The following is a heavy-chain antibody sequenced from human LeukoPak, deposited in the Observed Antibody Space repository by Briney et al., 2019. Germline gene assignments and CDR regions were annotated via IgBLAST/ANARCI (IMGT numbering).Heavy chain of an antibody. V-gene: IGHV4-34*10. D-gene: IGHD3-3*01. CDR2: INHSGST. J-gene: IGHJ4*02. Sequence: SETLSLTCAVYGGSFSGYYWSWIRQPPGKGLEWIGEINHSGSTNYNPSLKSRITMSVDMSANQFSLRLTSVSAADTAVYYCTRAYWIGFHFDSWGQGILISVSS. CDR1: GGSFSGYY. CDR3: TRAYWIGFHFDS.